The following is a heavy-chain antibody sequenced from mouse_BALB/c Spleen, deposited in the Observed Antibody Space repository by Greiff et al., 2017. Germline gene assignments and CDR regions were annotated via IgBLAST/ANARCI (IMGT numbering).Heavy chain of an antibody. V-gene: IGHV5-6-5*01. CDR3: ARQMVTHYAMDY. CDR1: GFTFSSYA. J-gene: IGHJ4*01. D-gene: IGHD2-3*01. Sequence: EVKLMESGGGLVKPGGSLKLSCAASGFTFSSYAMSWVRQTPEKRLEWVASISSGGSTYYPDSVKGRFTISRDNARNILYLQMSSLRSEDTAMYYCARQMVTHYAMDYWGQGTSVTVSS. CDR2: ISSGGST.